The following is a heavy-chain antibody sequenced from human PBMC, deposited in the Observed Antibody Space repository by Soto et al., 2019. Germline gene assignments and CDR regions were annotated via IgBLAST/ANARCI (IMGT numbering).Heavy chain of an antibody. CDR1: GGTFTKYA. CDR2: IVTLPGTT. V-gene: IGHV1-69*01. J-gene: IGHJ3*01. Sequence: QVQLVQSGAAVRKPGSSVKVSCKASGGTFTKYAITWVRQAPRQGLEWMGGIVTLPGTTNYSQKFRGRVTISADESTSTAYLALSSLRSEDTAVYYCASGVGGLGGSSGWPDYAFDVWGQGTMVIVSS. D-gene: IGHD6-19*01. CDR3: ASGVGGLGGSSGWPDYAFDV.